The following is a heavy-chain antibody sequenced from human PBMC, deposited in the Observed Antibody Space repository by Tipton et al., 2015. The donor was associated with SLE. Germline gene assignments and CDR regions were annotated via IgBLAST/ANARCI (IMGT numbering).Heavy chain of an antibody. CDR1: GDSITSITRTNW. CDR2: VCYRGST. Sequence: TLSLTCTVSGDSITSITRTNWWSWVRQPPGKGLQWIGSVCYRGSTYYNPSLSSRLTLSVDTSKNQFSLKLSSVTAADTAIYYCAREKYDFWSSRVTVAFDLWGQGTMVTVSS. V-gene: IGHV4-39*07. D-gene: IGHD3-3*01. J-gene: IGHJ3*01. CDR3: AREKYDFWSSRVTVAFDL.